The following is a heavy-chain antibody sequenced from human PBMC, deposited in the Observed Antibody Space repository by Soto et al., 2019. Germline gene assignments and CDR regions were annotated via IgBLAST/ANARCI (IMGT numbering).Heavy chain of an antibody. CDR3: ARVGATYYYRLDV. V-gene: IGHV4-61*01. D-gene: IGHD1-26*01. CDR2: IYYSGST. CDR1: GGSVSSGSYY. Sequence: PSETLSLTCTVSGGSVSSGSYYWTWIRQPPGKGLEWIGYIYYSGSTNYNPSLKSRVTISVDTSKNQFSLTLSSVTAADTAVYYWARVGATYYYRLDVWGQGTTVPVSS. J-gene: IGHJ6*02.